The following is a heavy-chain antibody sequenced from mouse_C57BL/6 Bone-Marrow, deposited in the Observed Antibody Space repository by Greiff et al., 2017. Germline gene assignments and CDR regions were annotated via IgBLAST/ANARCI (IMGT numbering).Heavy chain of an antibody. CDR3: ARFDYDEGY. CDR1: GYTFTSYW. CDR2: IYPSDSET. V-gene: IGHV1-61*01. J-gene: IGHJ2*01. Sequence: QVQLKQPGAELVRPGSSVKLSCKASGYTFTSYWMDWVKQRPGQGLEWIGNIYPSDSETHYNQKFKDKATLTVDKSSSTAYMQLSSLTSEDSAVYYGARFDYDEGYWGQGTTLTVSS. D-gene: IGHD2-4*01.